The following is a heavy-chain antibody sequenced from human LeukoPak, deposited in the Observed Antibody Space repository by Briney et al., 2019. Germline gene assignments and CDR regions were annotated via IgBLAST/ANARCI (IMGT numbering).Heavy chain of an antibody. CDR3: AKPYSSGWLPGF. CDR1: GFTFSSNW. V-gene: IGHV3-74*01. D-gene: IGHD6-19*01. J-gene: IGHJ4*02. CDR2: INEDGSTT. Sequence: PGGSLRLSCAASGFTFSSNWMHWVRQAPGKGLVWVSRINEDGSTTNYADSVKGRSTIFRDNAKNTLYLQMNSLRAEDTAVYYCAKPYSSGWLPGFWGQGTLVTVSS.